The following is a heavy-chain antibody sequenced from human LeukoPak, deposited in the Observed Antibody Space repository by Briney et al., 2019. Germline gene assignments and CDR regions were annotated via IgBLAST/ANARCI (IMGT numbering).Heavy chain of an antibody. CDR2: INHSGST. CDR1: GGSFSGYY. J-gene: IGHJ5*02. Sequence: SETLSLTCAVYGGSFSGYYWSWIRQPPGKGLEWIGEINHSGSTNYNPSLKSRGPISVDTSKNQFSLNLSSVTAADTAVYYCARWVKRWLQFWWFDPWGQGTLVTVSS. CDR3: ARWVKRWLQFWWFDP. V-gene: IGHV4-34*01. D-gene: IGHD5-24*01.